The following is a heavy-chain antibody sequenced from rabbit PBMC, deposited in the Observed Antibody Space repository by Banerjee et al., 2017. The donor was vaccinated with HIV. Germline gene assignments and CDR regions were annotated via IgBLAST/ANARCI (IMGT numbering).Heavy chain of an antibody. Sequence: QSLEESGGGLVQPEGSLTLTCTASGFSFSSSYYMCWVRQAPGKGLEWIACIYAGSSGSTYYATWAKGRFTISKTSSTTVTLQMTSLTAADTATYFCARRDYGSSTYYDLWGPGTLVTVS. CDR3: ARRDYGSSTYYDL. CDR2: IYAGSSGST. CDR1: GFSFSSSYY. D-gene: IGHD8-1*01. V-gene: IGHV1S40*01. J-gene: IGHJ4*01.